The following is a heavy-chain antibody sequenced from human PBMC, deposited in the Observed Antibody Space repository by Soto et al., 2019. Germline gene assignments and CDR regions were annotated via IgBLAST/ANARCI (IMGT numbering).Heavy chain of an antibody. CDR1: GGSMTSGDQY. V-gene: IGHV4-31*03. J-gene: IGHJ6*02. CDR3: ARELPQRQGRNMDV. CDR2: INHRGSL. D-gene: IGHD1-1*01. Sequence: PSETLSLTCTVTGGSMTSGDQYWTWIRHRPGEGLEGFGYINHRGSLYYNPSLKSRVSMSVDTSKHHFSLNLSSVTAADTAVYYCARELPQRQGRNMDVWGQGTTVTVSS.